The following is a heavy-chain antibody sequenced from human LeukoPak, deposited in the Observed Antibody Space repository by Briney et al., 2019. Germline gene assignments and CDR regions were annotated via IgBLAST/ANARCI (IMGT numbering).Heavy chain of an antibody. CDR2: IYHSGNT. D-gene: IGHD3-10*01. V-gene: IGHV4-59*08. CDR1: GGSISSYF. Sequence: PSETLSLTCTVSGGSISSYFWSWIRQAPGKGLEWIGHIYHSGNTNYNPSLKSRVTMSIDTSNSQLSLKLSSVTAADTAVYYCARPHPLYGAGSFAFWGQGNLVIVSS. J-gene: IGHJ4*02. CDR3: ARPHPLYGAGSFAF.